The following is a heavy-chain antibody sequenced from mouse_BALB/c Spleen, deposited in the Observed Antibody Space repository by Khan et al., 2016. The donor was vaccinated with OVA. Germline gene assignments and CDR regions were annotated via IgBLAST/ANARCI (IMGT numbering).Heavy chain of an antibody. J-gene: IGHJ3*01. V-gene: IGHV5-9-3*01. CDR2: ISSDGDYT. CDR3: ARSPYGNFAY. D-gene: IGHD2-1*01. Sequence: EVELVESGGGLMKPGGSLKLSCAASGFTFSTYAMSWVRQTPEKRLEWVASISSDGDYTYYPDNVTGRFTISRDNAKNTLYLQMSSLRSEDTAIYYCARSPYGNFAYWGQGTLVTVSA. CDR1: GFTFSTYA.